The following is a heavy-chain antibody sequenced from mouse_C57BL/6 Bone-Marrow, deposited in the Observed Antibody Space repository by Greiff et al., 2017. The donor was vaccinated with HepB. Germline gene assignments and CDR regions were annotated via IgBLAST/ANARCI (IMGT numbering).Heavy chain of an antibody. CDR2: IRLKSDNYAT. CDR3: TETTGGTWFAY. D-gene: IGHD1-1*01. Sequence: EVKVEESGGGLVQPGGSMKLSCVASGFTFSNYWMNWVRQSPEKGLEWVAQIRLKSDNYATHYAESVKGRFTISRDDSKSSVYLQMNNLRAEDTGIYYCTETTGGTWFAYWGQGTLVTVSA. J-gene: IGHJ3*01. CDR1: GFTFSNYW. V-gene: IGHV6-3*01.